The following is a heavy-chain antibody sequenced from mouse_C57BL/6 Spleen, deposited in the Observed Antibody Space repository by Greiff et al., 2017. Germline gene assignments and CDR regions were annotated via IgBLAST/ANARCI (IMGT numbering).Heavy chain of an antibody. CDR1: GYTFTDYE. J-gene: IGHJ2*01. V-gene: IGHV1-15*01. CDR2: IDPETGGT. CDR3: TRYAYYSNDGEFFYYFDY. D-gene: IGHD2-5*01. Sequence: QVQLKESGAELVRPGASVTLSCKASGYTFTDYEMHWVKQTPVHGLEWIGAIDPETGGTAYNQKFKGKAILTADKSSSTAYMELRSLTSEDSAVYYCTRYAYYSNDGEFFYYFDYGGQGTTLTVSS.